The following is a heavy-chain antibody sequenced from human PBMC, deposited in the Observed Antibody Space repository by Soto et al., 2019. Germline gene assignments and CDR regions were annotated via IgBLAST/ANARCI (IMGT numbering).Heavy chain of an antibody. Sequence: QLQLVQSAAEVKKPGASVRVSCKAYGYPFIKYGISWIRQAPEQGLEWMGWIKVDSGYTNYAQKFQGRVTMTADTSSDNAFMELRSLRLDDTAVYFCATSYDTGFDPWGQGTLVSVSS. J-gene: IGHJ5*02. D-gene: IGHD3-9*01. V-gene: IGHV1-18*04. CDR3: ATSYDTGFDP. CDR1: GYPFIKYG. CDR2: IKVDSGYT.